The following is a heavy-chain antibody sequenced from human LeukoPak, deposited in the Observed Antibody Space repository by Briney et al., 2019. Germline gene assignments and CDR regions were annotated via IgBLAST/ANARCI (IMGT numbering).Heavy chain of an antibody. CDR2: ISAYNGNT. CDR1: GYTFSSYG. D-gene: IGHD1-26*01. J-gene: IGHJ4*02. V-gene: IGHV1-18*01. CDR3: ARDKGKWEHLRYFDY. Sequence: ASVKVSCKASGYTFSSYGISWVRQAPGQGLEWMGWISAYNGNTKYAQKPQGRVTMTTDTSTSTAYMELRSRRSDDTAVYYCARDKGKWEHLRYFDYWGQGTLVTVSS.